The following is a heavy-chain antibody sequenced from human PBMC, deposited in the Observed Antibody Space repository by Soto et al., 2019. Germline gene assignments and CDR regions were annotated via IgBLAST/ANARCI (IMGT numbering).Heavy chain of an antibody. CDR2: IIPILGIA. D-gene: IGHD6-19*01. CDR1: GGTFSSYT. V-gene: IGHV1-69*08. Sequence: QVQLVQSGAEVKKPGSSVKVSCKASGGTFSSYTISWVRQAPGQGLEWMGRIIPILGIANYAQKFQGRVTITADKSTSTAYMELSSLRSEDTAVYYCARDPGGYSSGWSDYWGQGTLVTVSS. CDR3: ARDPGGYSSGWSDY. J-gene: IGHJ4*02.